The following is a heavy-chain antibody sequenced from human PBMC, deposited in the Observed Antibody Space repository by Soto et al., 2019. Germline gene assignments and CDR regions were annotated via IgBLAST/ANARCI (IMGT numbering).Heavy chain of an antibody. V-gene: IGHV1-2*02. CDR1: GYTFAAYY. J-gene: IGHJ4*02. CDR3: ARDPDYGDYWGYFFDS. CDR2: INPTSGGT. Sequence: ASVKVSCKTSGYTFAAYYIHWIRQAPGQGLEWMGWINPTSGGTVYAQNFQDRVTMTRDTSISTAYMELRRLNSDDTAVYYCARDPDYGDYWGYFFDSWGQGAPVTVSS. D-gene: IGHD4-17*01.